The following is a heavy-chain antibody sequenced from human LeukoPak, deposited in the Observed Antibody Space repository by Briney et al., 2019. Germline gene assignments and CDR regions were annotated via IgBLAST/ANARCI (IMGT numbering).Heavy chain of an antibody. CDR1: GFALSNFA. J-gene: IGHJ3*02. CDR2: ISDIGPNT. Sequence: AGGSLRLSCAASGFALSNFAMTWVRRAPGKGLEWVSSISDIGPNTYYAASVKGRFTISRDTSKNTLYLQMNSLRAEDTAVYYCTKRLSLRFDAFDIWGPGTMVTVSS. CDR3: TKRLSLRFDAFDI. V-gene: IGHV3-23*01. D-gene: IGHD3-3*01.